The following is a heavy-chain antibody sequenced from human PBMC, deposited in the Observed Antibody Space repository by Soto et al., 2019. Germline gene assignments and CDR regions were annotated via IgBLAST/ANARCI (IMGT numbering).Heavy chain of an antibody. Sequence: QVQLVQSGAEVKKPGASVKVSCKASGYTFDTYGISWVRQAPGQGLEWMGWIRRYNGNTNYAQKFQGRVTVTTDTSTSTAYMELRTLTSDDTAVYYCARYRGGSGSYSFDYWGQGSLVIVSS. CDR2: IRRYNGNT. CDR1: GYTFDTYG. J-gene: IGHJ4*02. D-gene: IGHD3-10*01. CDR3: ARYRGGSGSYSFDY. V-gene: IGHV1-18*01.